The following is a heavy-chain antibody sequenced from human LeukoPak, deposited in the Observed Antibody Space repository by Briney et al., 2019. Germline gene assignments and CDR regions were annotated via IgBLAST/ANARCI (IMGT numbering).Heavy chain of an antibody. CDR3: ARGEIGTTMTYYYGMDV. CDR1: GGSFSGYY. CDR2: INHSGST. Sequence: PSETLSLTCAVYGGSFSGYYWSWIRQPPGKGLEWIGEINHSGSTNYNPSLKSRVTISVDTSKNQFSLKLSSVTAADTAVYYCARGEIGTTMTYYYGMDVWGKGTTVTVSS. D-gene: IGHD1-1*01. J-gene: IGHJ6*04. V-gene: IGHV4-34*01.